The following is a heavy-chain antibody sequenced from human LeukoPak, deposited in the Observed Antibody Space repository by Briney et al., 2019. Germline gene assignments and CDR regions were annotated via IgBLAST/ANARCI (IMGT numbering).Heavy chain of an antibody. CDR3: ARDTARYCSGGSCLDY. CDR1: GYTFTSYY. J-gene: IGHJ4*02. D-gene: IGHD2-15*01. Sequence: ASVKVSCKASGYTFTSYYMHWVRQPPGQGLEWMGIINPSGGSTSYAQKFQGRVTMTRDMSTSTVYMELSSLRSEDTAVYYCARDTARYCSGGSCLDYWGQGTLVTVSS. CDR2: INPSGGST. V-gene: IGHV1-46*01.